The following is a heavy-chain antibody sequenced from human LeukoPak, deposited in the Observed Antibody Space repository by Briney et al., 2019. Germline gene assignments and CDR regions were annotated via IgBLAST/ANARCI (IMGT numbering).Heavy chain of an antibody. V-gene: IGHV1-2*02. CDR3: ARVYSYDSTYHFDY. CDR1: GYTFTGYY. Sequence: ASVKVSCKASGYTFTGYYMHWVRQAPGQGLEWMGWINPNSGGTNYAQKFQGRVTMTRDTSISTAYMKLSRLRSDDTAVYYCARVYSYDSTYHFDYWGQGTLVTVSS. D-gene: IGHD3-22*01. J-gene: IGHJ4*02. CDR2: INPNSGGT.